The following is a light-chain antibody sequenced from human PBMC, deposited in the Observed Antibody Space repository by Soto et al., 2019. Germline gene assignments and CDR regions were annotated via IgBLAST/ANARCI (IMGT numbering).Light chain of an antibody. V-gene: IGKV3-20*01. CDR3: QQYVAAPRT. CDR2: GAS. Sequence: EIVLTQSPGTLSLSPRERATLSCRASQSVSNAYLAWYQHKVGQSPRLLIYGASNRAPGIPDRFSGSGSGTDFTLTSSRLEPEDLAVYYCQQYVAAPRTFGQGTKVEVK. J-gene: IGKJ1*01. CDR1: QSVSNAY.